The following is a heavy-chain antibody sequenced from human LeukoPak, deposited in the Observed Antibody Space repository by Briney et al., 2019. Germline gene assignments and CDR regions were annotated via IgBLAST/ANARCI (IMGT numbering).Heavy chain of an antibody. Sequence: GGSLRLSCVVSEFTFFSHIMNWVRQAPGKGLEWVASITSSSNINYADAVKGRFTISRDNAKNSLYLQMSSLRAEDTAVYYCATYVGRNWCYFDYWGQGTLVTVSS. CDR3: ATYVGRNWCYFDY. J-gene: IGHJ4*02. V-gene: IGHV3-21*01. CDR2: ITSSSNI. D-gene: IGHD2-8*02. CDR1: EFTFFSHI.